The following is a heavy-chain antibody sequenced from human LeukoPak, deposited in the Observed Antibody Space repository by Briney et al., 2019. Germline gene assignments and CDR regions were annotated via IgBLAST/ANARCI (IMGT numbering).Heavy chain of an antibody. J-gene: IGHJ4*02. D-gene: IGHD1-26*01. Sequence: GGSLRLSCAASGFTFNSYWMTWVRQAPGEGLEWVSAISGSGGSTYYADSVKGRFTISRDNSKNTLYLQMNSLRAEDTAVYYCAKDPTGLLGGSYIDYWGQGTLVTVSS. V-gene: IGHV3-23*01. CDR1: GFTFNSYW. CDR2: ISGSGGST. CDR3: AKDPTGLLGGSYIDY.